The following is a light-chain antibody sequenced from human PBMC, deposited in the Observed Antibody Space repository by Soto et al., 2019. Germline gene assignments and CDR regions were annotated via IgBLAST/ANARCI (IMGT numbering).Light chain of an antibody. Sequence: DIQMTQSPSTLSASVGDRVTITCRASQSISSWLAWYQQKPGKAPKLLIYDDSSLESGVPSRFSGSGSGTEFTLTISSLQPDDFASYYCQQYNSYPFTFGKGTKLQIE. V-gene: IGKV1-5*01. CDR3: QQYNSYPFT. CDR2: DDS. J-gene: IGKJ2*01. CDR1: QSISSW.